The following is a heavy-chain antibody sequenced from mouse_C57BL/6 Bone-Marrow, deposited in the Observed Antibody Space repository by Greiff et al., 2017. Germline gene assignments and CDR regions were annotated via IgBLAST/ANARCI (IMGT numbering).Heavy chain of an antibody. D-gene: IGHD1-1*01. V-gene: IGHV14-3*01. Sequence: VQLQQSVAELVRPRASVKLSCTASGFNIKNTYMHWVKQRPEQGLEWIGRIDPANGNTKYAPKFQGKATITADTSSNTAYLQLSSLTSEDTAIYYCARIPITTRINYYAMDYWGQGTSVTVSS. CDR3: ARIPITTRINYYAMDY. CDR2: IDPANGNT. J-gene: IGHJ4*01. CDR1: GFNIKNTY.